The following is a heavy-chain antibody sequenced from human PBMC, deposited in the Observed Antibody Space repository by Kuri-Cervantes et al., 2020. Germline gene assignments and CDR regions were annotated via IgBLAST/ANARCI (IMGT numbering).Heavy chain of an antibody. Sequence: GESLKISCAASGFTFSSYAMSWVRQAPGKGLEWVSAISGSGGSTYYADSVKGRFTISRDNAKNTLYLQMNSLRAEDTAVYYCARGRWYSSSSGGYYYYYGMDVWGQGTTVTVSS. CDR3: ARGRWYSSSSGGYYYYYGMDV. CDR2: ISGSGGST. D-gene: IGHD6-6*01. CDR1: GFTFSSYA. J-gene: IGHJ6*02. V-gene: IGHV3-23*01.